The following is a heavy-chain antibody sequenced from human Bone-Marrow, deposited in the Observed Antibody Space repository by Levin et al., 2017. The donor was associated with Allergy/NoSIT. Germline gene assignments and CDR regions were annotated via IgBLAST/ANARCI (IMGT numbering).Heavy chain of an antibody. CDR3: AHRLVEHGNSRSFYSDS. CDR2: IYWDGDR. D-gene: IGHD3-16*02. CDR1: GFSFNTDGVS. J-gene: IGHJ4*02. V-gene: IGHV2-5*02. Sequence: SGPTLVKPTQTLTLTCTFSGFSFNTDGVSVGWIRQPPGKAPEWLALIYWDGDRRYSPSLESRLTITQDTSKNQVVLTVTNMDRVDTGTYFCAHRLVEHGNSRSFYSDSWGPGTLVTVSS.